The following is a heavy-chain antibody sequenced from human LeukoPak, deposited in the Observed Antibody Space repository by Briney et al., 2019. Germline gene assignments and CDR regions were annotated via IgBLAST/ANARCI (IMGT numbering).Heavy chain of an antibody. V-gene: IGHV1-18*01. CDR2: ISAYNGNT. CDR1: GYTFTSYG. J-gene: IGHJ4*02. D-gene: IGHD6-19*01. Sequence: ASVKVSCKASGYTFTSYGISWVRQAPGQGLEWMGWISAYNGNTNCAQKLQGRVTMTTDTSTSTAYMELRSLRSDDTAVYYCARDPIAVAGAHYFDHWGQGTLITVSS. CDR3: ARDPIAVAGAHYFDH.